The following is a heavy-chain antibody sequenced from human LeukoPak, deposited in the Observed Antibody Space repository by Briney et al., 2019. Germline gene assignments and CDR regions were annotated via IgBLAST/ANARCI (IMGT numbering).Heavy chain of an antibody. Sequence: SETLSLTCTVSGGSVSDYYWSWIRQPPGKGLEWIGYIYSSGSTYYNPSLKSRVTISVDTSKNQFSLKLSSVTAADTAVYYCARADVWGQGTTVTVSS. CDR2: IYSSGST. CDR3: ARADV. CDR1: GGSVSDYY. V-gene: IGHV4-59*02. J-gene: IGHJ6*02.